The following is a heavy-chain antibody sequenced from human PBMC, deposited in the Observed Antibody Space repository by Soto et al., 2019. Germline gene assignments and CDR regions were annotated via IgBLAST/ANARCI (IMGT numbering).Heavy chain of an antibody. Sequence: SETLSLTCTVSGGSISSRSYYWGWIRQPPGKGLEWIGYIYHSGSTYYNPSLKSRVTISVDRSKNQFSLKLSSVTAADTAVYYCARAGDSSGPVALGYWGQGTLVTVSS. CDR2: IYHSGST. J-gene: IGHJ4*02. V-gene: IGHV4-30-2*01. CDR1: GGSISSRSYY. D-gene: IGHD3-22*01. CDR3: ARAGDSSGPVALGY.